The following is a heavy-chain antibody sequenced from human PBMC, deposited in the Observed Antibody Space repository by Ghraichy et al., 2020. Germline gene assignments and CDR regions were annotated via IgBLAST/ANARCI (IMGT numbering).Heavy chain of an antibody. J-gene: IGHJ6*02. D-gene: IGHD3-10*01. CDR1: GGSISSSSYH. CDR2: IYYSGST. Sequence: SQTLSLTCTVSGGSISSSSYHWGWIRQPPGKGLEWIGSIYYSGSTYYNPSLKSRVTISVDPSKNQFSLKLSSVTAADTAVYYCARIGARGVNYDGMDVWGQGTTVTVSS. CDR3: ARIGARGVNYDGMDV. V-gene: IGHV4-39*01.